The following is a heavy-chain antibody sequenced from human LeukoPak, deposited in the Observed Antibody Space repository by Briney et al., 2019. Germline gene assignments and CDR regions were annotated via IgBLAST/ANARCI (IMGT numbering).Heavy chain of an antibody. D-gene: IGHD1-14*01. Sequence: GGSLRLSCAASGFTGFTFSSYGMSWVRQAPGKGLEWVSAISGSGGSTYYADSVKGRFTISRDNSKNTLYLQMISLRAEDTAVYYCAKIIRYFPGDYWGQGTLVTVSS. CDR2: ISGSGGST. CDR1: GFTGFTFSSYG. CDR3: AKIIRYFPGDY. V-gene: IGHV3-23*01. J-gene: IGHJ4*02.